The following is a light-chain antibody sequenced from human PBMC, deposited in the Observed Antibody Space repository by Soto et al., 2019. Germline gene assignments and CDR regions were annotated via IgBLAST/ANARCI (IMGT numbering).Light chain of an antibody. CDR3: QSYDSSLSGSV. J-gene: IGLJ2*01. CDR1: SSNIGAGYG. V-gene: IGLV1-40*01. Sequence: QSALTQPPSVSGAPGQRVTISCTGSSSNIGAGYGVHWYQLLPGTAPKLLIYGNNNRPSGVPDRFSGSKSGTSASLAITGLQTEDEADYYCQSYDSSLSGSVFGGGTKLTVL. CDR2: GNN.